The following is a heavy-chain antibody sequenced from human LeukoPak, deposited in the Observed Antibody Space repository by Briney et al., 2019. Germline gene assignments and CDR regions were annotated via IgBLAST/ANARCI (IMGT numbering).Heavy chain of an antibody. CDR3: ARDAVSSSWYSGYYYYGMDV. V-gene: IGHV3-21*01. CDR1: GFTFSSYS. Sequence: GGSLRLSCAASGFTFSSYSMNWVRQAPGKGLEWVSSISSSSSYIYYADSVKGRFTISRDNAKNSLYLQMNSLRAEDTAVYYCARDAVSSSWYSGYYYYGMDVWGQGTTVTVSS. CDR2: ISSSSSYI. J-gene: IGHJ6*02. D-gene: IGHD6-13*01.